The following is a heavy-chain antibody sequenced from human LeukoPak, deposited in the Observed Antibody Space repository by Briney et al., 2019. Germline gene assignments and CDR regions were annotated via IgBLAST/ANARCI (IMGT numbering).Heavy chain of an antibody. CDR2: ISGSGGST. Sequence: PGGSLRLSCAASGFTFSNAWMSWVRQAPGKGLEWVSGISGSGGSTYHADSVKGRFTISRDSSKNTVYLQMSSLRDEDTAVYYCAKGEGTKGHYYFDSWGQGTLVTVSS. V-gene: IGHV3-23*01. J-gene: IGHJ4*02. CDR1: GFTFSNAW. D-gene: IGHD2-8*01. CDR3: AKGEGTKGHYYFDS.